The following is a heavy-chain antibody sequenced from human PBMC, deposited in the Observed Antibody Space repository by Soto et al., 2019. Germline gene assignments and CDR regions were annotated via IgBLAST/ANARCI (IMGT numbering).Heavy chain of an antibody. D-gene: IGHD4-17*01. V-gene: IGHV1-3*01. CDR3: ARGASSVTTFYFDL. J-gene: IGHJ2*01. CDR2: INPGNSNT. Sequence: QVQVVQSGAEVKKPGASVKVSCKASGYTFTSYAMHWVRQAPGQRLEWMGWINPGNSNTKNSQKFQGRVTITRDTFASTAYMELSSLRSEDTAVYYCARGASSVTTFYFDLWGRGTLVTVSS. CDR1: GYTFTSYA.